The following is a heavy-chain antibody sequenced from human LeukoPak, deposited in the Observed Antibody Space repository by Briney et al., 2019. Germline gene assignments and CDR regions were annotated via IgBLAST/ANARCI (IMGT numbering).Heavy chain of an antibody. D-gene: IGHD6-19*01. CDR2: IRSDGSIT. CDR3: VAGTTY. Sequence: PGGSLRLSCAASGFTFSGYWMHWVRQAPGKGLAWVSVIRSDGSITTYADSVKGRFTISRDTAKNTLYLQMNSLRAEDTAVYWAVAGTTYWGQGTLVTVSS. J-gene: IGHJ4*02. V-gene: IGHV3-74*01. CDR1: GFTFSGYW.